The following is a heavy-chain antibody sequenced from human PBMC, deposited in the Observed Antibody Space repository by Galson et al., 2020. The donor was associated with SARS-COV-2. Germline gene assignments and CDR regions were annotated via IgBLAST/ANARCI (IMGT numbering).Heavy chain of an antibody. V-gene: IGHV3-30*01. CDR3: ARYPGGVWGSYRYNAFDI. D-gene: IGHD3-16*02. CDR1: GFTFSSYA. CDR2: ISYDGSNK. Sequence: GGSLRLSCAASGFTFSSYAMHWVRQAPVKGLEWVAVISYDGSNKYYADSVKGRFTISRDNSKNTLYLQMNSLRAEDTAVYYCARYPGGVWGSYRYNAFDIWGQGTMVTVSS. J-gene: IGHJ3*02.